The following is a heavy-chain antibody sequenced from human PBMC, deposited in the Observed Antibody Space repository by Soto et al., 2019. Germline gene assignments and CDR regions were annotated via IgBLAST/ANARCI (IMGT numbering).Heavy chain of an antibody. CDR1: GFSLSGAEVG. CDR3: AHTANLIDAFDW. V-gene: IGHV2-5*01. Sequence: QITLKESGPTLVKPTQTLTLTCSFSGFSLSGAEVGVGWIRQPPGKALQCLGIIYANDDTDYSPSLKGRLNITKDTAENQLVLTLTNVDPVDTATYSCAHTANLIDAFDWWGHGTRVAVSS. CDR2: IYANDDT. D-gene: IGHD3-9*01. J-gene: IGHJ3*01.